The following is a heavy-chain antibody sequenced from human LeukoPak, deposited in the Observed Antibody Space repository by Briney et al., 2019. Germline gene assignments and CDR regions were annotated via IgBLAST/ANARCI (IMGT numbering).Heavy chain of an antibody. V-gene: IGHV4-34*01. Sequence: SETLSLTCTVSGGSISSYYWSWIRQPPGKGLEWIGEINHSGSTNYNPSLKSRVTISVDTSKNQFSLKLSSVTAADTAVYYCARYSGSYSFDYWGQGTLVTVSS. CDR3: ARYSGSYSFDY. CDR1: GGSISSYY. CDR2: INHSGST. D-gene: IGHD1-26*01. J-gene: IGHJ4*02.